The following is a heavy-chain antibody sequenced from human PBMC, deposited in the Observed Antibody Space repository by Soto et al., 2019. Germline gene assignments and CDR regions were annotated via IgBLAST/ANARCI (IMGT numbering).Heavy chain of an antibody. V-gene: IGHV3-23*01. CDR2: ISGSGGST. J-gene: IGHJ4*02. CDR3: AKEYTDYDIFTGYDYYFDY. CDR1: GFTFSSYA. Sequence: EVQLLESGGGLVQPGGSLRLSCAASGFTFSSYAMSWVRQAPGKGLEWVSAISGSGGSTYYADSVKGRFTISRDNSKSTTYLQMNCLKAEDPAVYYWAKEYTDYDIFTGYDYYFDYWGQGTLVTVSS. D-gene: IGHD3-9*01.